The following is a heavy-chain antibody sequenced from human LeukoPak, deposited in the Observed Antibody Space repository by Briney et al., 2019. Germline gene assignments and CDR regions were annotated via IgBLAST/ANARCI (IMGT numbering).Heavy chain of an antibody. J-gene: IGHJ4*02. CDR1: GLTFSSYA. CDR2: ISYDGSNK. Sequence: PGRSLRLSCAASGLTFSSYAMHWVRQAPGKGLEWVAVISYDGSNKYYADSVKGRFTISRDNSKNTLYLQMNSLRAEDTAVYYCARDTAVHDAYWAPYYFDYWGQGTLVTVSS. D-gene: IGHD3-16*01. V-gene: IGHV3-30-3*01. CDR3: ARDTAVHDAYWAPYYFDY.